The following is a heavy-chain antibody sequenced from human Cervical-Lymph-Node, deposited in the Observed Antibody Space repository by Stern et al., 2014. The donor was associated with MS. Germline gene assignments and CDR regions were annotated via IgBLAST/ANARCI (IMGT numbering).Heavy chain of an antibody. V-gene: IGHV3-30*03. Sequence: VQLVESGGGVVQPGRSLRLSCVASGFTLSIYGMHWVRQVPGKGLEWGAVLSYDENNEYNADSVRGRFTVSRDKSKNPLFLQRTSLRAEDTALYYCARAYCGGDCYTDYYYGMDVGGQGTMSPSP. CDR1: GFTLSIYG. CDR3: ARAYCGGDCYTDYYYGMDV. D-gene: IGHD2-21*01. CDR2: LSYDENNE. J-gene: IGHJ6*02.